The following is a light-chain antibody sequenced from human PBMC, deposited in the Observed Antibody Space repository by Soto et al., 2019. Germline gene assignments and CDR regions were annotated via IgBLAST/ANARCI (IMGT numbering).Light chain of an antibody. Sequence: DIQMTQSPSTLSASVGDRVTITCRASQSISSWLAWYPQKPGKAPKHLIYKASSLESGVPSRFSGSGSGTEFTLTISSLQPDDLATYYCQQYNSYPYTFGQGTKVEIK. CDR2: KAS. CDR3: QQYNSYPYT. J-gene: IGKJ2*01. V-gene: IGKV1-5*03. CDR1: QSISSW.